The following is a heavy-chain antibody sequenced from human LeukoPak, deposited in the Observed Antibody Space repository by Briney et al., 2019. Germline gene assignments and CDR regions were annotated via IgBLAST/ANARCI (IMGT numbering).Heavy chain of an antibody. CDR1: GFTFSSYA. D-gene: IGHD6-13*01. J-gene: IGHJ4*02. CDR3: ASERPSSSWYDY. CDR2: ISYDGSNK. Sequence: GGSLRLSCAASGFTFSSYAMHWVRQAPGKGLEWVAVISYDGSNKYYADSVKGRFTISRDNANDSLYLQMNSLRAEDTAVYYCASERPSSSWYDYWGQGTLVTVSS. V-gene: IGHV3-30-3*01.